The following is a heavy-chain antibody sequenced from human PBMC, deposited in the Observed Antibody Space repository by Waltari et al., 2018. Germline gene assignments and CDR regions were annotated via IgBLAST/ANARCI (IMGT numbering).Heavy chain of an antibody. CDR3: AKPFYNWDDPLHS. Sequence: EVQLLESGGGLVQPGGSLRLSCQASGFTSVTHAINWVRQAPGRGLWWVSSISVSDATYSAESVKGRFTISRDYSDNTVYLQMDSLRADDTAVYFCAKPFYNWDDPLHSWGQGTPVTVSS. V-gene: IGHV3-23*01. J-gene: IGHJ1*01. D-gene: IGHD1-20*01. CDR2: ISVSDAT. CDR1: GFTSVTHA.